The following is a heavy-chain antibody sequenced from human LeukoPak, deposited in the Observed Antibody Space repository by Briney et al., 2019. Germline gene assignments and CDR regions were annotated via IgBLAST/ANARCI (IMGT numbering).Heavy chain of an antibody. CDR1: GGTFSSYA. CDR2: IIPIFGTA. V-gene: IGHV1-69*15. D-gene: IGHD3-10*01. Sequence: SVKVSCKASGGTFSSYAISWVRQAPGQGLEWMGRIIPIFGTANYAQKFQGRVTITADESTSTAYMELSSLRSEDTAVYYCARDPSLRGNAFDIWGQGTMVTVSS. J-gene: IGHJ3*02. CDR3: ARDPSLRGNAFDI.